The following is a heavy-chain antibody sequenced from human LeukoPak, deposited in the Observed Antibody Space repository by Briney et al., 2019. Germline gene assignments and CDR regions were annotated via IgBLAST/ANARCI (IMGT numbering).Heavy chain of an antibody. D-gene: IGHD6-19*01. V-gene: IGHV3-23*01. Sequence: PGGSLRLSCVASGFGINTRAMSWVRQPPGKGLEWVSAITRGDGRTYYADSVRGRFTISRDNSRITVYMQMDSLRPEDTAVYYCAKDHDSSGWPTFDCWGQGTLVTVSS. CDR2: ITRGDGRT. CDR1: GFGINTRA. CDR3: AKDHDSSGWPTFDC. J-gene: IGHJ4*02.